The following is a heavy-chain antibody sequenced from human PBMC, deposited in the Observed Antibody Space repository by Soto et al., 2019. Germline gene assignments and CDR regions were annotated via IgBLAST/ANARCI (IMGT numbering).Heavy chain of an antibody. CDR3: ARDFQDSSGYYDPTYDY. V-gene: IGHV4-31*03. D-gene: IGHD3-22*01. J-gene: IGHJ4*02. CDR2: IYHSGTT. Sequence: SETLSLTCTVSGGSISSGGYYWSWIRQHPGKGLEWIGYIYHSGTTYYNPSLKSRVTISVDTSKNQFSLKLTSVTAADTAVYYCARDFQDSSGYYDPTYDYWGQGTLVTVS. CDR1: GGSISSGGYY.